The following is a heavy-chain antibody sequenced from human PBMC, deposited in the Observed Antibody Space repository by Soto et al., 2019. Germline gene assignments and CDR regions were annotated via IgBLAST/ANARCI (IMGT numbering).Heavy chain of an antibody. J-gene: IGHJ6*03. CDR2: ISAYNGNT. Sequence: ASVKVSCKASGYTFTSYGISWVRQAPGQGLEWMGWISAYNGNTNYAQKLQGRVTMTTDTSTSTAYMELRSLRSDDTAVYYCARFRFLEWSKPQYYMDVWGKGTTVTVSS. CDR1: GYTFTSYG. V-gene: IGHV1-18*01. D-gene: IGHD3-3*01. CDR3: ARFRFLEWSKPQYYMDV.